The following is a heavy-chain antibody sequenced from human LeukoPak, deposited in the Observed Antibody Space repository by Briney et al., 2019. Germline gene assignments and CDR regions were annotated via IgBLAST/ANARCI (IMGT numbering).Heavy chain of an antibody. CDR1: GGSISSSSYY. J-gene: IGHJ5*02. D-gene: IGHD2-2*02. CDR3: ARDPSYCSSTSCYKGGHWFDP. CDR2: IYYSGST. Sequence: SETLSLTCTVSGGSISSSSYYWGWIRQPPGKGLEWIGSIYYSGSTYYNPSLKIRVTISVDTSKNQFSLKLSSVTAADTAVYYCARDPSYCSSTSCYKGGHWFDPWGQGTLVTVSS. V-gene: IGHV4-39*07.